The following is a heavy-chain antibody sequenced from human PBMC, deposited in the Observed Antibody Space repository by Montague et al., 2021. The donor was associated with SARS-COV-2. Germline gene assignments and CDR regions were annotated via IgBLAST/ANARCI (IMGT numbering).Heavy chain of an antibody. CDR2: VFYNKGT. D-gene: IGHD3-3*01. V-gene: IGHV4-59*08. J-gene: IGHJ4*02. CDR3: VSPPHYDGLSGPSDF. CDR1: GVSVTDYY. Sequence: SETLSLTCTVSGVSVTDYYWSWIRQPPGKGLEWVGDVFYNKGTNFNPSLKSRVAISVDTSKKQFSLRLTSATAADTAFYYCVSPPHYDGLSGPSDFWGQGTLVTVSS.